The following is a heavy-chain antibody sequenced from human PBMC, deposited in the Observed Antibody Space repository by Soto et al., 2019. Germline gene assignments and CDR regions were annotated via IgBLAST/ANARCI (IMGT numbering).Heavy chain of an antibody. Sequence: GGSLRLSCAASGFTVSSNYMSWVRQAPGKGLEWVSVIYSGGSTYYADSVKGRFTISRDNSKNTLYLQMNSLRAEDTAVYYCARDLSSSWYHAFDIWGQGTMVTVSS. D-gene: IGHD6-13*01. V-gene: IGHV3-66*01. CDR1: GFTVSSNY. CDR3: ARDLSSSWYHAFDI. CDR2: IYSGGST. J-gene: IGHJ3*02.